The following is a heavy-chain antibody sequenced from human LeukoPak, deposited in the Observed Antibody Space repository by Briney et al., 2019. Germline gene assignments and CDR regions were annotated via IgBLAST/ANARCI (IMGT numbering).Heavy chain of an antibody. J-gene: IGHJ4*02. D-gene: IGHD3-22*01. CDR3: AREYYDSSGYYYFDY. CDR2: IGTAGDT. CDR1: GFTFSSYD. V-gene: IGHV3-13*01. Sequence: QPGGSLRLSCAASGFTFSSYDMHWVRQATGKGLEWASAIGTAGDTYYPGSVKGRFTISRENAKNSLYLQMNSLRAGDTAVYYCAREYYDSSGYYYFDYWGQGTLVTVSS.